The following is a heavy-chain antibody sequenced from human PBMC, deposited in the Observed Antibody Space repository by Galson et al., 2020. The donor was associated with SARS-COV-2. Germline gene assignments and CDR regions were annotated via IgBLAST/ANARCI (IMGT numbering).Heavy chain of an antibody. CDR3: ARDRPLWFGELLFDY. CDR1: GYTFTGYY. V-gene: IGHV1-2*02. J-gene: IGHJ4*02. Sequence: GASVKVSCEASGYTFTGYYMHWVRQAPGQGLEWMGWINPNSGGTNYAQKFQGRVTMTRDTSISTAYMELSRLRSDDTAVYYCARDRPLWFGELLFDYWGQGTLVTVSS. D-gene: IGHD3-10*01. CDR2: INPNSGGT.